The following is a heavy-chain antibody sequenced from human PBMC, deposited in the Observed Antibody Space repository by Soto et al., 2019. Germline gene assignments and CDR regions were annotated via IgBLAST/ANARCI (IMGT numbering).Heavy chain of an antibody. D-gene: IGHD3-22*01. CDR1: GFTFSMHS. Sequence: GGSLRLSCSASGFTFSMHSMHWVRQTPEKALEYVSAISRDGRSTFYADSVKGRFTISRDNSKNTLYLRMNSLRSDDTAVYYCVKEANPFINTLVVLIFDYWGQGTQVTVSS. V-gene: IGHV3-64D*08. J-gene: IGHJ4*02. CDR2: ISRDGRST. CDR3: VKEANPFINTLVVLIFDY.